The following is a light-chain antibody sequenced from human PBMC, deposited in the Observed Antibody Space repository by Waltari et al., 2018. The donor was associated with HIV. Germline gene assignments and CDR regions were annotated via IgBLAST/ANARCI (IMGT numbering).Light chain of an antibody. V-gene: IGKV3-15*01. Sequence: EIVLTQSPGSLSVSPGERATLSCRASQSVGNSLAWYQHKPGQAPRRLIYGASTRATGIPARFSGSGSGTEFTLTISSLQSEDFAVYYCQQYNNWPPWTFGQGTKVEIK. CDR2: GAS. CDR3: QQYNNWPPWT. J-gene: IGKJ1*01. CDR1: QSVGNS.